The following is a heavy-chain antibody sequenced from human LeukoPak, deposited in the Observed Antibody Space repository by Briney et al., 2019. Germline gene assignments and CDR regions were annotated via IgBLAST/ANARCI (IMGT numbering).Heavy chain of an antibody. D-gene: IGHD3-22*01. CDR3: ARSYYDSSGYNTIDY. CDR1: GGTFSSYA. V-gene: IGHV1-69*13. J-gene: IGHJ4*02. Sequence: ASVKVSCKASGGTFSSYAISWVRQAPGQGLEWMGGIIPIFGTANYAQKFQGRVTITADESTSTAYMELSSLRSEDTAVYYCARSYYDSSGYNTIDYWGQGTLVTVSS. CDR2: IIPIFGTA.